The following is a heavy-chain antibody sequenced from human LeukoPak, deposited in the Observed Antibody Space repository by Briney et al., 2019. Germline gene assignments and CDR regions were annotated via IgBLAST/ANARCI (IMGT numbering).Heavy chain of an antibody. J-gene: IGHJ5*02. Sequence: ASVTVSCKASGGTFSSYAISWVRLAPGQGLEWMGRIIPILGIANYAQKFQGRVTITADKSTSTAYMELSSLRSEDTAVYYCASGGDWFDPWGQGTLVTVSS. CDR3: ASGGDWFDP. V-gene: IGHV1-69*04. CDR1: GGTFSSYA. CDR2: IIPILGIA.